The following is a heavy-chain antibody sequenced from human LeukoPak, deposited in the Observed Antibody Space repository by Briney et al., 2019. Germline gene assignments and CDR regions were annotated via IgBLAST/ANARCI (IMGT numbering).Heavy chain of an antibody. CDR2: ISYDGSNK. D-gene: IGHD3-22*01. CDR3: AKPLRPYYYDSSGYYYDY. J-gene: IGHJ4*02. CDR1: GFTFSSYG. V-gene: IGHV3-30*18. Sequence: PGGSLRLSCAASGFTFSSYGMHWVRQAPGKGLEWVAVISYDGSNKYYADSVKGRFTISRDNSKNTLYLQMNSLRAEDTAVYYCAKPLRPYYYDSSGYYYDYWGQGTLVTSPQ.